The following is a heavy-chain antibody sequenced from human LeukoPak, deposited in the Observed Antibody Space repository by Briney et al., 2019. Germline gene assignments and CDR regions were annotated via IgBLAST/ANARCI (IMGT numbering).Heavy chain of an antibody. CDR1: GFTVSNKY. CDR3: ARGLFLSGYLDAFDI. J-gene: IGHJ3*02. CDR2: IYSDGRT. D-gene: IGHD3-22*01. Sequence: GGSLRLSCAASGFTVSNKYMTWVRQAPGKGLEWLSLIYSDGRTYYADSVKGRCTISRDNSKNTLYLQMNSLRVDDTAVYYCARGLFLSGYLDAFDIWGQGTVVTVSS. V-gene: IGHV3-53*01.